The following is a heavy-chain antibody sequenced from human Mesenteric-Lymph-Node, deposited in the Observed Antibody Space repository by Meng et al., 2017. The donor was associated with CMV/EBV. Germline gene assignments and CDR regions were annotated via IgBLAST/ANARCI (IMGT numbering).Heavy chain of an antibody. CDR1: GFTFNNYA. D-gene: IGHD1-1*01. V-gene: IGHV3-23*01. CDR3: AKEESAALTTAGGIDY. Sequence: GESLKISCAASGFTFNNYAMSWVRQAPGKGLEWVSSISDSGGRTYYADSVKGRFTISRDNSKNTVFLQMNSLRAEDTALFYCAKEESAALTTAGGIDYWGQGTLVTVSS. CDR2: ISDSGGRT. J-gene: IGHJ4*02.